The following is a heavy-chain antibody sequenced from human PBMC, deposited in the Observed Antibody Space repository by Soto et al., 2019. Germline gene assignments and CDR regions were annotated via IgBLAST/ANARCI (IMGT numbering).Heavy chain of an antibody. CDR1: GFTFSSYA. Sequence: GGSLRLSCAASGFTFSSYAMSWVRQAPGKGLEWVSAISGSGGSTYYADSVKGRSTISRDNSKNTLYLQMNSLRAEDTAVYYCAKDRYSSSSYYYGMDVWGQGTTVTVSS. CDR2: ISGSGGST. CDR3: AKDRYSSSSYYYGMDV. D-gene: IGHD6-6*01. J-gene: IGHJ6*02. V-gene: IGHV3-23*01.